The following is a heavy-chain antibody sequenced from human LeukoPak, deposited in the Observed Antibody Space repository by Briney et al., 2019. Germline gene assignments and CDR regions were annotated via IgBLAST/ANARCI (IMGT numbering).Heavy chain of an antibody. V-gene: IGHV3-66*01. CDR1: GFTVSSNY. CDR2: IYSGGST. Sequence: GGSLRLSCAASGFTVSSNYMSWVRQAPGKGLEWVSVIYSGGSTYYADSVKGRFTISRDNSKNTLYLQMNSLRAEDTAVYYCARDSEVRGVITSGWWGQGTLVTVSS. J-gene: IGHJ4*02. D-gene: IGHD3-10*01. CDR3: ARDSEVRGVITSGW.